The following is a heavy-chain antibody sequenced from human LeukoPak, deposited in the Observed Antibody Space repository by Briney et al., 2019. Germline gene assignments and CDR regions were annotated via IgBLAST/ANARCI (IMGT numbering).Heavy chain of an antibody. J-gene: IGHJ4*02. CDR3: AKGHYYGSGSLDY. D-gene: IGHD3-10*01. CDR2: IGGRDGST. Sequence: GGSLRLSCAASGFTFSSYGMSWVRQAPGKGLEWVSAIGGRDGSTYYADSVKGRFTISRDNSKNTLYVQMNSLRAEDAAVYYCAKGHYYGSGSLDYWGQGTLVTVSS. CDR1: GFTFSSYG. V-gene: IGHV3-23*01.